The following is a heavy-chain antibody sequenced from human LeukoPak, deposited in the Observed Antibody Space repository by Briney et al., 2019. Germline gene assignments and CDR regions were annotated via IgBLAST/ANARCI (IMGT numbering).Heavy chain of an antibody. CDR2: NYTSGST. CDR3: ARLKRYYDSSGYYYEAFDY. D-gene: IGHD3-22*01. J-gene: IGHJ4*02. V-gene: IGHV4-4*07. CDR1: AGSMSSYY. Sequence: SETLSLTCTVSAGSMSSYYWSCIRQHAGKGMEWIGRNYTSGSTNYNPSLQSRVTMSVDTSKNQFSLKLSSVTAADTAVYYCARLKRYYDSSGYYYEAFDYWGQGTLVTVSS.